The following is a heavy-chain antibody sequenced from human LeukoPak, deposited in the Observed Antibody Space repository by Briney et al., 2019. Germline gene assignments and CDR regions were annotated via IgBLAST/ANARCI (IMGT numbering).Heavy chain of an antibody. Sequence: GGLVQPGGSLRLSCAASGFTFSSYWMSWVRQAPGKGPEWVANIKQDGSEKYYVDSVKGRFTISRDNAKNSLYLQMNSLRAEDTAVYYCARDSGIAAAGYYYYYGMDVWGQGTTVTVSS. V-gene: IGHV3-7*01. D-gene: IGHD6-13*01. CDR1: GFTFSSYW. CDR2: IKQDGSEK. CDR3: ARDSGIAAAGYYYYYGMDV. J-gene: IGHJ6*02.